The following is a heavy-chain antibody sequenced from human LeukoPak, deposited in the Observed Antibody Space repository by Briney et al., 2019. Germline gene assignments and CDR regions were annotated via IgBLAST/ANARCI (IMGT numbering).Heavy chain of an antibody. CDR1: GFTFDDYA. J-gene: IGHJ4*02. CDR3: AKEGRSLQTY. Sequence: SGRSLRLSCAASGFTFDDYAMHWVRQAPGKGLEWVSGISWNSGSIGYVDSVKGRFTISRDNAKNSLYLQMNSLRVEDTAVYYCAKEGRSLQTYWGQGTLVTVSS. V-gene: IGHV3-9*01. D-gene: IGHD5-24*01. CDR2: ISWNSGSI.